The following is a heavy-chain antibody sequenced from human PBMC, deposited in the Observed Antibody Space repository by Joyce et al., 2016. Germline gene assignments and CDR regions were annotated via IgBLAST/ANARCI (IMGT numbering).Heavy chain of an antibody. Sequence: EVQLVESGGGLVKSGGSLKISCAASGFMFSTSSMSWFRQVPGKGLEWVSAISGDRRFIFHAESVRGRFTVSRDNAENSLYLQMKSLRVEDTAVYFCARGGLVYDYSMDVWGQGTTVIVSS. V-gene: IGHV3-21*02. CDR2: ISGDRRFI. CDR1: GFMFSTSS. D-gene: IGHD2-21*01. J-gene: IGHJ6*02. CDR3: ARGGLVYDYSMDV.